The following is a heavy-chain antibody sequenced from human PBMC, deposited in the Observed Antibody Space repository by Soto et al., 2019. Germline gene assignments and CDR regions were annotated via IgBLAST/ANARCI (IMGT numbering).Heavy chain of an antibody. J-gene: IGHJ5*02. CDR1: GFTFSDSW. CDR3: ARNLALYCSGGSCYSNWFDP. CDR2: ISSSSSTI. V-gene: IGHV3-48*02. D-gene: IGHD2-15*01. Sequence: EVQLVESGGGLVQPGGSLRLSCAASGFTFSDSWMDWVRQAPGKGLEWVSYISSSSSTIYYADSVKGRFTISRDNAKNSLYLQMNSLRDEDTAVYYCARNLALYCSGGSCYSNWFDPWGQGTLVTVSS.